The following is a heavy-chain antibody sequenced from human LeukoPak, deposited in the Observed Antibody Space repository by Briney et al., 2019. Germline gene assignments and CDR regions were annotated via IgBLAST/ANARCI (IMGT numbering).Heavy chain of an antibody. D-gene: IGHD3-10*01. J-gene: IGHJ6*03. Sequence: PGGSLRLSCAASGFTVSSNYMSWVRQAPGKGLECVSIIYSGGSTYYADSVKGRFIVSRDSSENTLYLQMNSLRVEDTAVYFCARDYRYMDVWGKGTTVTVSS. CDR3: ARDYRYMDV. CDR1: GFTVSSNY. CDR2: IYSGGST. V-gene: IGHV3-66*02.